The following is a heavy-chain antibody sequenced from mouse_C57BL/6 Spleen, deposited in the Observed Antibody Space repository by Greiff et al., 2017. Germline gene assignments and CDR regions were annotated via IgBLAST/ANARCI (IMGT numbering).Heavy chain of an antibody. V-gene: IGHV1-18*01. CDR1: GYTFTDYN. Sequence: VQLQQSGPELVKPGASVKIPCKASGYTFTDYNMDWVKQSHGKSLEWIGDINPNNGGTIYNQKFKGKATLTVDKSSSTAYMELRSLTSEDTAVYYCARRGYYYGSSYGYFDYWGQGTTLTVSS. CDR2: INPNNGGT. J-gene: IGHJ2*01. CDR3: ARRGYYYGSSYGYFDY. D-gene: IGHD1-1*01.